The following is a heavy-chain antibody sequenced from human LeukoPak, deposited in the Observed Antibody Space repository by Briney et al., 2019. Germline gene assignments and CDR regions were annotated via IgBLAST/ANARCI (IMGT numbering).Heavy chain of an antibody. CDR3: ARRRGSSTSLGGYYYMDV. Sequence: SGPALVKPTQTLTLTCTFSGFSLNTSGMCVSWIRQPPGKALEWLAHIDWDDDKYYSTSLKTRLTISKDTFKNLVVLTVTNMDPVDTATYYCARRRGSSTSLGGYYYMDVWGKGTTVTVSS. V-gene: IGHV2-70*01. D-gene: IGHD2-2*01. J-gene: IGHJ6*03. CDR1: GFSLNTSGMC. CDR2: IDWDDDK.